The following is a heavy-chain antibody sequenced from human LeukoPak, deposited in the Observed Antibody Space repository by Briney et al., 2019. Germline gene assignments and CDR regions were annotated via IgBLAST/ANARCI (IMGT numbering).Heavy chain of an antibody. Sequence: GASVKVSCKASGGTFSSYAISWVRQAPGQGLEWMGGIIPIFGTANYAQKFQGRVTITTDESTSTAYMELSSLRSEDTAVYYCATDRGIAAARNEYFQHWGQGTLVTVSS. CDR3: ATDRGIAAARNEYFQH. CDR1: GGTFSSYA. D-gene: IGHD6-13*01. CDR2: IIPIFGTA. V-gene: IGHV1-69*05. J-gene: IGHJ1*01.